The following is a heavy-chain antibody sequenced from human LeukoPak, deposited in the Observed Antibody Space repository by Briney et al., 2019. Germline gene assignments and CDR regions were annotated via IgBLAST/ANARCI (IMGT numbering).Heavy chain of an antibody. CDR2: IGSSGTNT. J-gene: IGHJ4*02. Sequence: GGSLRLSCAASGFTFSTYTMNWVRQAPGKGLEWVSSIGSSGTNTHYADLVKGRFTISRDNAKNSLYLQMNSRRADDTAVYYCVNGEYREYWGQGTLVTVSS. CDR1: GFTFSTYT. V-gene: IGHV3-21*01. CDR3: VNGEYREY. D-gene: IGHD4-17*01.